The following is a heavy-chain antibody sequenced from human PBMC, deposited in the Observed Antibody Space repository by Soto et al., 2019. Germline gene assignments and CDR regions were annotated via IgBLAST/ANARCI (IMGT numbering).Heavy chain of an antibody. CDR3: AKDWVGGSNNYQLDY. CDR1: RFTLSNYG. V-gene: IGHV3-30*18. J-gene: IGHJ4*02. D-gene: IGHD1-26*01. CDR2: ISHHGIRT. Sequence: PGGCRRLSCAAARFTLSNYGMHCVSQAQRKGLQWLATISHHGIRTHYADSVMGRFTISRDNFKKVVYLHLSGLRVEDTAIYYCAKDWVGGSNNYQLDYWGQGTAVTVSS.